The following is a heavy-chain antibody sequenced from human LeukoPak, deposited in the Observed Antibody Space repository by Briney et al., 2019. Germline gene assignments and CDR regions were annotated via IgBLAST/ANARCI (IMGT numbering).Heavy chain of an antibody. CDR1: GGSISSGGYY. J-gene: IGHJ4*02. CDR2: LSPSEST. V-gene: IGHV4-30-2*01. Sequence: PSETLPLTCAVSGGSISSGGYYWSWIRQPPGKGLEWIGYLSPSESTYYNPSLKSRVAISVDRSKNQFSLNLSSVTAADTAVYYCARTNGPSGSFYFDYWGQGTLVTVSS. D-gene: IGHD1-26*01. CDR3: ARTNGPSGSFYFDY.